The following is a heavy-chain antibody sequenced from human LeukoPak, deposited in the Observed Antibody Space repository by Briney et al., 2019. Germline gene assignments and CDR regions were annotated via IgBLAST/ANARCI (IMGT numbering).Heavy chain of an antibody. D-gene: IGHD2-15*01. J-gene: IGHJ5*02. CDR1: GYTFTSYG. Sequence: ASVKVSCKASGYTFTSYGISWVRQAPGQGLEWMGWISAYNGNTNYAQKPQGRVTMTTDTSTSTAYMELRSLRSDDTAVYYCARDGREHCSGGSCFGMDWFDPWGQGTLVTVSS. V-gene: IGHV1-18*04. CDR2: ISAYNGNT. CDR3: ARDGREHCSGGSCFGMDWFDP.